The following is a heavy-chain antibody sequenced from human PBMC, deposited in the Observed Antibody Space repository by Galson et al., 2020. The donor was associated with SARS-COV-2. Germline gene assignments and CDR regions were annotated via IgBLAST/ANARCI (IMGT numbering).Heavy chain of an antibody. D-gene: IGHD2-2*01. CDR2: ISGSGGST. CDR3: AKDRYCSSTSCYEEDAFDI. J-gene: IGHJ3*02. CDR1: GFTFSSYA. Sequence: GESLKISCAASGFTFSSYAMSWVRQAPGKGLEWVSAISGSGGSTYYADSVKGRFTISRDNSKNTLYLQMNSLRAEDTAVYYCAKDRYCSSTSCYEEDAFDIWGQGTMVTVSS. V-gene: IGHV3-23*01.